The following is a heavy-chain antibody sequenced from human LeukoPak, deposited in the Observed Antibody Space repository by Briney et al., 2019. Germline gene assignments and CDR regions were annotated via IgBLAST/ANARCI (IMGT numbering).Heavy chain of an antibody. CDR1: GGSIRTNDYY. V-gene: IGHV4-61*05. D-gene: IGHD3-22*01. J-gene: IGHJ6*02. Sequence: PSETLSLTCTVSGGSIRTNDYYWGWIRQPPGKGLEWIGYIYYSGSTNYNPSLKSRVTISVDTSKNQFSPKLSSVTAADTAVYYCARSSLGSSGYYPSFYYYYGMDVWGQGTTVTVSS. CDR2: IYYSGST. CDR3: ARSSLGSSGYYPSFYYYYGMDV.